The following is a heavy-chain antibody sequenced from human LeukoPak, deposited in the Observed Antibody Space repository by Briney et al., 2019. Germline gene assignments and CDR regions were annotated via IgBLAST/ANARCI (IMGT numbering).Heavy chain of an antibody. CDR1: GFSLTNNY. V-gene: IGHV1-46*01. CDR2: MRPTDAYT. CDR3: ARDVAREFDY. Sequence: ASVKVSCKASGFSLTNNYMHWVRQAPGQGLEWMGYMRPTDAYTGYAPKFQGRVTMTRDTSTRTIYMQLSSLRSEDTAVYYCARDVAREFDYWGQGALVTVSS. J-gene: IGHJ4*02. D-gene: IGHD5-24*01.